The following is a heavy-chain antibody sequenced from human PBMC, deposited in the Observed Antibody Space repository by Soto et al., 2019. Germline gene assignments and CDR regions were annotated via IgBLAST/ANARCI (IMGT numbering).Heavy chain of an antibody. J-gene: IGHJ5*02. V-gene: IGHV1-2*02. Sequence: ASVKVSCKASGYTFTDYFIHWVRQAPGQGFEWMGWINPNSRGTNYAQKFQGRVTMTRDTSNSTAYMELRGLTSDDTAVYYCARVTLKAGNWFDPWGQGTLGTVSS. CDR3: ARVTLKAGNWFDP. CDR2: INPNSRGT. CDR1: GYTFTDYF.